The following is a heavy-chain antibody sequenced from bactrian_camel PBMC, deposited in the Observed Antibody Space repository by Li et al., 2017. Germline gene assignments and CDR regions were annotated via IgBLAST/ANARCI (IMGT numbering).Heavy chain of an antibody. CDR2: INNRGDST. CDR3: AVQGGDYYEYNY. V-gene: IGHV3S31*01. Sequence: VQLVESGGGSVQAGGSLRLSCAASGFTFITYAMSWVRQAPGKGLEWVSAINNRGDSTYYADSVKGRFTISRDNAKNTLYLQLNSLKTEDTAMYYCAVQGGDYYEYNYWGQGTQVTVS. J-gene: IGHJ4*01. D-gene: IGHD1*01. CDR1: GFTFITYA.